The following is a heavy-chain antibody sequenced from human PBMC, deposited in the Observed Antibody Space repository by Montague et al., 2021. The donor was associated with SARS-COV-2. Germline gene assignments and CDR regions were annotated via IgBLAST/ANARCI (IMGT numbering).Heavy chain of an antibody. CDR2: IYHSGST. CDR1: GYSISSGYY. Sequence: SETLSLTCTVSGYSISSGYYWGWIRQPPGRGLEWIGSIYHSGSTYYNPSLKSRVTISVYTTKNHSSLKLGSVTAADTAVYYCAVNSNYYYYYGMDVWGQGTTVTVSS. V-gene: IGHV4-38-2*02. D-gene: IGHD4-11*01. CDR3: AVNSNYYYYYGMDV. J-gene: IGHJ6*02.